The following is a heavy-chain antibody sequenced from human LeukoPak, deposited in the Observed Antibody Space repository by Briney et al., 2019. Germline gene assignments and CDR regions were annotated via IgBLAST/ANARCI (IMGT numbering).Heavy chain of an antibody. D-gene: IGHD3-16*02. Sequence: GGSLRLSCAASGFTVSSNYMSWVRQAPGKGLEWVSVIYSGGSTYYADSVKGRFTISRDNSKNTLYLQMNSLRAEDTAVYYCAKAGNYDYVWGSYRPTPFYWGQGTLVTVSS. CDR2: IYSGGST. CDR1: GFTVSSNY. V-gene: IGHV3-66*01. CDR3: AKAGNYDYVWGSYRPTPFY. J-gene: IGHJ4*02.